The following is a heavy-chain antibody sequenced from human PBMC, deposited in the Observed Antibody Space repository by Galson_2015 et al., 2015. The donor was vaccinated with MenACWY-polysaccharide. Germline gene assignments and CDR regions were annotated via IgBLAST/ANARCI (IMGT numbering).Heavy chain of an antibody. CDR3: AREGSRIVFHAFDV. CDR2: IQYDGSQK. V-gene: IGHV3-33*01. Sequence: SLRLSCAAPGLKFRGSGMHWVRQAPGKGLEWVAVIQYDGSQKQYIDSVKGRFTISRDNSKNTLYLEMNSLSAEDTALYYCAREGSRIVFHAFDVWGQGTMVIVSS. J-gene: IGHJ3*01. CDR1: GLKFRGSG. D-gene: IGHD3-10*02.